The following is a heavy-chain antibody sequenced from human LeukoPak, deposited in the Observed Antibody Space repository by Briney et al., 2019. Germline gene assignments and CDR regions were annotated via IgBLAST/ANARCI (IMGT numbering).Heavy chain of an antibody. V-gene: IGHV1-18*01. Sequence: GASVKVSCKASGYTSSNFGISWVRQAPGQGLEWMGWISGNNDNPNYGQKFQGRLTVTTDSSTNTAYMELRNLRSDDTAVYYCARDGTSTDDYWAREPWSPSPQ. D-gene: IGHD2-2*01. CDR1: GYTSSNFG. J-gene: IGHJ4*02. CDR3: ARDGTSTDDY. CDR2: ISGNNDNP.